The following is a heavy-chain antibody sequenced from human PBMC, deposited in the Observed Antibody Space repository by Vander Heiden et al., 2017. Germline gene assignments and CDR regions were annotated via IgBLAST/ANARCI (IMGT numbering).Heavy chain of an antibody. CDR3: ARTGNRNELDI. V-gene: IGHV3-23*01. CDR2: ISGGGGFT. CDR1: GFTFGNFV. Sequence: EVQLLESGGGLAQPGGSLKVSCTASGFTFGNFVLNWVRQAPGKVLEWVSDISGGGGFTYYIDSVKGRFTISRDSAQNSMWLQMNDLRVEDTAVYYGARTGNRNELDIWGQGTMVTVSS. J-gene: IGHJ3*02. D-gene: IGHD3-10*01.